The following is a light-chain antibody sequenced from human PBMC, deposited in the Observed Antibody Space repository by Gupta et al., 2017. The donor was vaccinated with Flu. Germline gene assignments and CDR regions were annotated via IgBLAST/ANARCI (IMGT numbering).Light chain of an antibody. CDR2: KAA. Sequence: PSALSASVPDRVAITCRGGKHISSTIAWWQQKPPGAPNRLLNKAACLRAGVTSARFSGSASTKVTLPISSLLPYEFSAFYYRQYYSYSPSFGHGTKVEIK. CDR3: RQYYSYSPS. V-gene: IGKV1-5*03. J-gene: IGKJ1*01. CDR1: KHISST.